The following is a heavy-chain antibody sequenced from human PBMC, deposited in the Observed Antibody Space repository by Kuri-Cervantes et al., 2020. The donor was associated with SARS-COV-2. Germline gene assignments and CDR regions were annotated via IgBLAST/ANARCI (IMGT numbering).Heavy chain of an antibody. CDR1: GFSLNTGGMC. D-gene: IGHD2-8*01. Sequence: SGPTLVKPTQTRTLTCTFSGFSLNTGGMCVSWLRQPPGKALEWLARIDWDDAKYYNTSLKTRLTISKDTSQNQVVLTMTNMDPVDTATYYCAHSLYPIYFHYWGQGTLVTVSS. CDR3: AHSLYPIYFHY. J-gene: IGHJ4*02. V-gene: IGHV2-70*12. CDR2: IDWDDAK.